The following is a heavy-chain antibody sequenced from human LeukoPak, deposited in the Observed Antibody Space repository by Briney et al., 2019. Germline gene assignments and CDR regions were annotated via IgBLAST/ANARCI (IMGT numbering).Heavy chain of an antibody. Sequence: GGSLRLSCAASGFTFSSYEMNWVRRAPGKGLEWVSYISSSGSTIYYADSVKGRFTISRDNAKNSLYLQMNSLRAEDTAVYYCASQLRDYYLRWFDPWGQGTLVTVSS. CDR1: GFTFSSYE. D-gene: IGHD4-17*01. V-gene: IGHV3-48*03. J-gene: IGHJ5*02. CDR2: ISSSGSTI. CDR3: ASQLRDYYLRWFDP.